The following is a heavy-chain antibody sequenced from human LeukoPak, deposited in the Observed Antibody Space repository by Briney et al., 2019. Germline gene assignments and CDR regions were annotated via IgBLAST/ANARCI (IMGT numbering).Heavy chain of an antibody. CDR1: GGSISNYY. CDR3: ATTENSSGWFGY. Sequence: SETLSLTCTVSGGSISNYYWSWIRQPPGKGLEWIGYIYYSGSSNHNPSLKSRVTISVDTSKNQFSLKLSSVTAADTAVYYCATTENSSGWFGYWGQGTLVTVSS. V-gene: IGHV4-59*08. CDR2: IYYSGSS. D-gene: IGHD6-19*01. J-gene: IGHJ4*02.